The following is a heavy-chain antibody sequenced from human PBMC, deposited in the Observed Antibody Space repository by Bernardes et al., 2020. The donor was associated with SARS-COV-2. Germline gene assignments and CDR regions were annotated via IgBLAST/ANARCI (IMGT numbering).Heavy chain of an antibody. D-gene: IGHD3-22*01. J-gene: IGHJ4*02. Sequence: GRSLRVSCVASGFNFGFHGMHWVRQAPGKGLEWVANIWSDSSNRYYADSVKGRFTISRDNSKTTLYMQMNNLRDEDTAVYYCARSHRDSSRYAYFYDNWGQGTLVTVSS. CDR2: IWSDSSNR. CDR3: ARSHRDSSRYAYFYDN. CDR1: GFNFGFHG. V-gene: IGHV3-33*01.